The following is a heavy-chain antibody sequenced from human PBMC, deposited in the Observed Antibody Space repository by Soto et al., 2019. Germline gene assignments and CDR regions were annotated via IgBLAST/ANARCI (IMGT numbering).Heavy chain of an antibody. V-gene: IGHV1-18*01. Sequence: QVQLVQSGGEVRKPGASVTVSCKASGYTFTSYGISWVRPAPGQGLEWMGWISGYNGKTNDAQKVQDRVTMTTDTSTSTVYLELRSLRCDDTAVYYCAREGDVPYYYYGMDVWGQETTVPFSS. CDR3: AREGDVPYYYYGMDV. CDR1: GYTFTSYG. D-gene: IGHD2-21*02. J-gene: IGHJ6*02. CDR2: ISGYNGKT.